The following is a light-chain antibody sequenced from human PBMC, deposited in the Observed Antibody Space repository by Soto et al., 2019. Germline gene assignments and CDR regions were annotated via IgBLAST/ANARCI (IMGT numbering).Light chain of an antibody. Sequence: EIVMAQSPATLSVSAGERATVSCRTSQSISSNLAWYQQKPGQAPRLLMFRTSSRATGFPARFSGSGSGTEFNLTISSLQSEDLGVYYCQQYNNWPRATFGGGTKVDIK. CDR1: QSISSN. CDR2: RTS. V-gene: IGKV3-15*01. J-gene: IGKJ4*01. CDR3: QQYNNWPRAT.